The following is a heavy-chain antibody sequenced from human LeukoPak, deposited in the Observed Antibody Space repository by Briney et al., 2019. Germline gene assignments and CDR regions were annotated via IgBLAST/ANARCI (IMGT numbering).Heavy chain of an antibody. CDR1: GFRFNNYA. CDR2: ISDNGGST. Sequence: GGSLRLSCAASGFRFNNYAMSWVRQAPGKGLEWVTAISDNGGSTYYADSVKGRFTISRDNSKDTLYLQMNSLRGDDTAVYHCAKGPSPGYCSSTSCYYGYWGQGTLVTVSS. V-gene: IGHV3-23*01. D-gene: IGHD2-2*01. J-gene: IGHJ4*02. CDR3: AKGPSPGYCSSTSCYYGY.